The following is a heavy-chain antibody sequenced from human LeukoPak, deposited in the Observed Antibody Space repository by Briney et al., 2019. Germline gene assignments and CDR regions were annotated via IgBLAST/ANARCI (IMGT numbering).Heavy chain of an antibody. CDR3: AMSSSRYRGWFDP. V-gene: IGHV1-69*05. CDR2: IIPIFGTA. D-gene: IGHD6-13*01. CDR1: GGTFSSYA. J-gene: IGHJ5*02. Sequence: SVKVSCKASGGTFSSYAISWVRQAPGQGLEWMGGIIPIFGTANYAQKFQGRVTITTDESTSTAYMELSSLRSEDTAVYYCAMSSSRYRGWFDPWGQGTLVTVSS.